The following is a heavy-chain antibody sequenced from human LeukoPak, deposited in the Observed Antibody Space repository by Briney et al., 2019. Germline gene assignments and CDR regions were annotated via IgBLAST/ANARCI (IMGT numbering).Heavy chain of an antibody. J-gene: IGHJ4*02. D-gene: IGHD3/OR15-3a*01. CDR3: ARLDWRSIEY. Sequence: GGSLRLSCATSGFTFSSYAMNWVRQAPGEGLEWVAVIWYDGSNKYYADSVKGRFTISRDNAKNSLFLQMSSLRADDTAVYYCARLDWRSIEYWGPGSLVSVSS. CDR2: IWYDGSNK. CDR1: GFTFSSYA. V-gene: IGHV3-33*01.